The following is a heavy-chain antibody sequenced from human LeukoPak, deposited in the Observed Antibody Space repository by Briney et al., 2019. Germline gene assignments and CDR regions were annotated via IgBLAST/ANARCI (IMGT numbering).Heavy chain of an antibody. CDR3: DSSGYTS. D-gene: IGHD3-22*01. CDR1: GFTFTRYA. V-gene: IGHV3-23*01. CDR2: ISGDGYVT. J-gene: IGHJ4*02. Sequence: GGSLRLSCGASGFTFTRYAMSWVRQAPGKGLEWVSAISGDGYVTFYADAVKGRFTLSRDNSKNTVYLQMSSLRAEDTAVYYCDSSGYTSWGQGTLVTVSS.